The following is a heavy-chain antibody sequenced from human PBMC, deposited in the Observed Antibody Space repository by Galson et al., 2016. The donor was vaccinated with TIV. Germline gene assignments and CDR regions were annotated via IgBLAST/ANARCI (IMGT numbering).Heavy chain of an antibody. CDR2: IYYTGSS. CDR1: GASITDYY. J-gene: IGHJ5*02. Sequence: ETLSLTCTVSGASITDYYWAWIRQPPGKGLESIGDIYYTGSSNYNPSLKRRVSISIDASKNQFSLTVKSVTAADTALYFCARIDRGWFDPWGQGTLVTVSS. CDR3: ARIDRGWFDP. V-gene: IGHV4-59*08. D-gene: IGHD1-14*01.